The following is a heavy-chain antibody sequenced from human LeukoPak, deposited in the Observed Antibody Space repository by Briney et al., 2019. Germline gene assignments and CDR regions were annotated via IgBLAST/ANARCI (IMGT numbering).Heavy chain of an antibody. Sequence: PSETLSLTCTVSGVSISSSNSYWGWIRQPPGKGLEWIGSIYYSGSTYYNPSLKSRVTISVDTSKNQFSLKLSSVTAADTAVYYCARDNGGLTGTSSWFDPWGQGTLVTVSS. CDR3: ARDNGGLTGTSSWFDP. CDR1: GVSISSSNSY. J-gene: IGHJ5*02. CDR2: IYYSGST. V-gene: IGHV4-39*07. D-gene: IGHD1-20*01.